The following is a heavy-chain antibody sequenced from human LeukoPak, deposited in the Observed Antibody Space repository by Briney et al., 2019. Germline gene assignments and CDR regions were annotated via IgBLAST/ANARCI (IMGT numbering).Heavy chain of an antibody. V-gene: IGHV4-38-2*01. CDR3: ATTDGRDGYIGCFGY. D-gene: IGHD5-24*01. Sequence: SETLSLTCAVYGYSISSGYFWGWIRRPPGRGLEWIGSIDHSGTAYYNPSLKSRVTISVDTSKNQFSLRLSSVTAADTAVYYCATTDGRDGYIGCFGYWGQGTLVTVSS. CDR2: IDHSGTA. CDR1: GYSISSGYF. J-gene: IGHJ4*02.